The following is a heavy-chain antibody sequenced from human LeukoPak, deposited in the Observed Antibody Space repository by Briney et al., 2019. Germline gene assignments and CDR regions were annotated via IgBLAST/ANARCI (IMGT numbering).Heavy chain of an antibody. J-gene: IGHJ4*02. CDR2: INSDGSWT. CDR3: VSFYETY. D-gene: IGHD2-2*01. V-gene: IGHV3-74*01. Sequence: GRSLRLSCAASGFTFDDYAMHWARQAPGKGLVWVSHINSDGSWTSYADSVRGRFTISKDNAKNTAYLQMNNLRAEDTAVYYCVSFYETYWGRGTLVTVSS. CDR1: GFTFDDYA.